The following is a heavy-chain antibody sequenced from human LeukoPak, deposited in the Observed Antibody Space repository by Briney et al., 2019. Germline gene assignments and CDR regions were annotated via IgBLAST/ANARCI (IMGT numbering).Heavy chain of an antibody. Sequence: GGSLRLACAASGFTFDDYAMHWVRQAPGKGLEWVSGISWNSGSIGYVDSVKGRFTISRDNAKNSLYLQMNSLRAEDTAVYYCARESADPSSGWFHYYYYYMDVWGKGTTVTISS. J-gene: IGHJ6*03. D-gene: IGHD6-19*01. CDR3: ARESADPSSGWFHYYYYYMDV. V-gene: IGHV3-9*01. CDR2: ISWNSGSI. CDR1: GFTFDDYA.